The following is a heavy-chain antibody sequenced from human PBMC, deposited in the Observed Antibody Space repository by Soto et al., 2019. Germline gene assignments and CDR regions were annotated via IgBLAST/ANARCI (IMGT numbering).Heavy chain of an antibody. D-gene: IGHD3-16*01. J-gene: IGHJ4*02. CDR2: TSYDGNNK. CDR3: ARWGTTGGFDL. Sequence: QLQLVESGGGVVQPGTSLRLSCTASGFMFKSYVMHWVRQAPGKGLGWVALTSYDGNNKYYGDSVKGRFTVSRDNSKNTLHLPMDSLRPEDTALYYCARWGTTGGFDLWGQGTLVSVSS. CDR1: GFMFKSYV. V-gene: IGHV3-30*19.